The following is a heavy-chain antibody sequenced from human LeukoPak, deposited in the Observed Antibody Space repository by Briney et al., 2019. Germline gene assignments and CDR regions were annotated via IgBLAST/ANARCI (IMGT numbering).Heavy chain of an antibody. Sequence: ASVKVSCKASGGTFSSYAISWVRQAPGHGLEWIGGIIPIFGTANYAQKFQGRVTITTDESTSTAYMELSSLRSEDTAVYYCARSGYYDSSEHAFDIWGQGTMVTVSS. CDR3: ARSGYYDSSEHAFDI. D-gene: IGHD3-22*01. J-gene: IGHJ3*02. V-gene: IGHV1-69*05. CDR2: IIPIFGTA. CDR1: GGTFSSYA.